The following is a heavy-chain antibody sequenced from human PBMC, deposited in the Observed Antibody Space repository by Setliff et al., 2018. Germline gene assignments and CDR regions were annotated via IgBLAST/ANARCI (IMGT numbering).Heavy chain of an antibody. Sequence: VSCTPSGYTFTTYGITWVRQAPRQGLEWMGWINNYSFKTKYPKKFLGRVTVTIETSTGTAYMELGSMTSDDTAIYYCARINFYVSSGYYYAPDYWGPGTLVTVSS. J-gene: IGHJ4*02. D-gene: IGHD3-22*01. CDR1: GYTFTTYG. CDR2: INNYSFKT. CDR3: ARINFYVSSGYYYAPDY. V-gene: IGHV1-18*01.